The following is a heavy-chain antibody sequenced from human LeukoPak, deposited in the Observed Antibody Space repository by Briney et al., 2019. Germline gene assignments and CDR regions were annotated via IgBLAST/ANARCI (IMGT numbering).Heavy chain of an antibody. D-gene: IGHD2-21*01. CDR1: GGSVSDYY. CDR2: VYLRGTT. CDR3: ARSGHRGAILPWFDP. J-gene: IGHJ5*02. Sequence: KPSETLSLTCTVSGGSVSDYYLNWIRQTPGKGLEWIGFVYLRGTTNYNPSLKSRVSFSGDTSKNQFSLRLTSVTAADTAVYYCARSGHRGAILPWFDPWGQGTLVTVSS. V-gene: IGHV4-4*09.